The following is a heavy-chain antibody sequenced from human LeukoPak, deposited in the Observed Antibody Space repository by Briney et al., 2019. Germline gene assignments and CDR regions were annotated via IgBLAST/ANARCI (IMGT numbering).Heavy chain of an antibody. CDR2: INHSGST. J-gene: IGHJ6*03. CDR1: GGSFSGFY. Sequence: PSETLSLTCAVYGGSFSGFYWSWIRQPPGKGLEWIGEINHSGSTNYNPSLKSRVTISVDASKNQFSLKLSSVTAADTAVYYCASLRVGSSFGYQYYIDVWGKGTTVTVSS. D-gene: IGHD6-13*01. CDR3: ASLRVGSSFGYQYYIDV. V-gene: IGHV4-34*01.